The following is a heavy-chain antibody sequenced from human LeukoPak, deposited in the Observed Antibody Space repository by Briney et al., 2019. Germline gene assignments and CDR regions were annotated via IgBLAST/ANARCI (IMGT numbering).Heavy chain of an antibody. CDR3: ASESVGAFDI. J-gene: IGHJ3*02. CDR1: GFTFSSYG. V-gene: IGHV3-30*19. CDR2: ISYDGSNK. Sequence: GGSLRLSCAASGFTFSSYGMHWVRQAPGKGLEWVAIISYDGSNKYYADSVKGRFTISRDNSKNTLYLQMNSLRAEDTAVYYCASESVGAFDIWGQGTMVTVSS.